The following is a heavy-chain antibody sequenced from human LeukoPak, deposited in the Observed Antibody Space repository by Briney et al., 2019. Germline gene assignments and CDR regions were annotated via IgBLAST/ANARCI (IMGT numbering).Heavy chain of an antibody. CDR2: ISNSGST. J-gene: IGHJ6*03. Sequence: SETLSLTRTVSGGPIISHYWTWIRQSPVKGLEWIGDISNSGSTSYNPSLKSRVTISIDTSKNQFSLKLSSVTAADTAVYYCGRDALVGYLSFYYMDVWGKGTTVTVSS. CDR3: GRDALVGYLSFYYMDV. CDR1: GGPIISHY. V-gene: IGHV4-59*11. D-gene: IGHD2-15*01.